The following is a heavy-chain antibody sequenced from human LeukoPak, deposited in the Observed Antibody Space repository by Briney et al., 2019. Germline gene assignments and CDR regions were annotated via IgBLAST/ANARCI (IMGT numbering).Heavy chain of an antibody. CDR1: GFTFSSYG. CDR3: AKGRERIQLWSPIDY. D-gene: IGHD5-18*01. V-gene: IGHV3-30*18. Sequence: PGRSLRLSCAASGFTFSSYGMHWVRQAPGKGLEWVAVISYDGRNKYYADSVEGRFTISRDNAKNSLYLQMNSLRAEDTALYYCAKGRERIQLWSPIDYWGQGTLVTVSS. CDR2: ISYDGRNK. J-gene: IGHJ4*02.